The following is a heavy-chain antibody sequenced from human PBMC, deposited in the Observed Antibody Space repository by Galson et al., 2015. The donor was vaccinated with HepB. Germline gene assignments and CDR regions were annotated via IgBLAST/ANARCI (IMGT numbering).Heavy chain of an antibody. D-gene: IGHD6-19*01. CDR2: IYYSGST. CDR1: GGSISSSSYY. J-gene: IGHJ4*02. Sequence: ETLSLTCTVSGGSISSSSYYWGWIRQPPGKGLEWIGSIYYSGSTYYNPSLKSRVTISVDTSKNQFSLKLSSVTAADTAVYYCARRYSSGWSPYYFDYWGQGTLVTVSS. CDR3: ARRYSSGWSPYYFDY. V-gene: IGHV4-39*01.